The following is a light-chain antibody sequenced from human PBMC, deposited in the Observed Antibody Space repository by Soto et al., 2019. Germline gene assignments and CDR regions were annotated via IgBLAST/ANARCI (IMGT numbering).Light chain of an antibody. J-gene: IGKJ1*01. V-gene: IGKV4-1*01. CDR1: QSILYSSNNKNH. Sequence: DIVLTQSPDSLAVSLGERATINCKSSQSILYSSNNKNHLAWYQQKPGQPPKLLIYWASTRESGVPDRFSGSGSGTDFTLTISILQAEDVAVYYCQQYYSTPQTFGQGTKLEIK. CDR3: QQYYSTPQT. CDR2: WAS.